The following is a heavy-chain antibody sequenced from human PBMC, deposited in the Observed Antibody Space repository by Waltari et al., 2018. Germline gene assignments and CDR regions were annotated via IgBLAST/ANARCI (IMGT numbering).Heavy chain of an antibody. J-gene: IGHJ5*01. CDR2: IDSSGST. Sequence: QVQLQESGPGLVKPSQTLSLTCTVSGASVGSGTYFWTWIRQPAGKGLEWSGHIDSSGSTTYNSSLKSRAIISLDTSKNQFSLTLNSVTAADTAVYFCARDPWFDSWGQGTLVIVSS. CDR1: GASVGSGTYF. V-gene: IGHV4-61*09. CDR3: ARDPWFDS.